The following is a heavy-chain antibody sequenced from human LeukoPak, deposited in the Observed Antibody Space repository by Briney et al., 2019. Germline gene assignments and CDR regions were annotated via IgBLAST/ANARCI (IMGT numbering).Heavy chain of an antibody. CDR3: ARVGCSGGSCSSRGDYYYGMDV. Sequence: PGGSLRLSCAASGFTFSSYSMNWVRQAPGKGLEWVSSISSSGTYMNYADSVKGRFTISRDNAKNSLFLQMDSPRAEDTAVYYCARVGCSGGSCSSRGDYYYGMDVWGQGTTVTVSS. CDR1: GFTFSSYS. D-gene: IGHD2-15*01. V-gene: IGHV3-21*01. CDR2: ISSSGTYM. J-gene: IGHJ6*02.